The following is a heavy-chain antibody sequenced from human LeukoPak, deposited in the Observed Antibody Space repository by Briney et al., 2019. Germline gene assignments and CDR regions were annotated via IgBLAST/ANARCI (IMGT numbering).Heavy chain of an antibody. D-gene: IGHD2-15*01. J-gene: IGHJ4*02. CDR3: ASTQRGDYFDY. CDR1: GFTVSSNY. Sequence: GGSLRLSCAASGFTVSSNYMSWVRQAPGKGLEWVSVIYAGGSTYYADSVKGRFTISRDNSKNTLYLQMDSLRAEDTAVYYCASTQRGDYFDYWGQGTLVTVSS. CDR2: IYAGGST. V-gene: IGHV3-66*01.